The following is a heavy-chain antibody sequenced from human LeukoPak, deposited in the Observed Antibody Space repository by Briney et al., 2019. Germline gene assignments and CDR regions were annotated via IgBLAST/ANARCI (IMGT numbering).Heavy chain of an antibody. CDR2: ISGSGDDT. CDR1: GFAFSSHG. CDR3: AELGITMIGGV. Sequence: GGTLRLSCAASGFAFSSHGMSWVRQAPGKGLEWVSTISGSGDDTYYADSVKGRFTISRDNSKNTLYLQMNSLRAEDTAVYYCAELGITMIGGVWGKGTTVTISS. D-gene: IGHD3-10*02. V-gene: IGHV3-23*01. J-gene: IGHJ6*04.